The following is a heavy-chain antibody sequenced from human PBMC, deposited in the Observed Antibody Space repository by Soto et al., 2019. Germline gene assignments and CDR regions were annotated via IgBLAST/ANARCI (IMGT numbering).Heavy chain of an antibody. V-gene: IGHV5-51*01. CDR1: GYSFTSYW. CDR3: ARRVHDSSGYAHFGY. Sequence: GESLKISCKGSGYSFTSYWIGWVRQMPGKGLEWMGIIYPGDPDTRYSPSFQGQVTISADKSISTAYLQWSSLKASDTAMYYCARRVHDSSGYAHFGYWGQGALVTVSS. D-gene: IGHD3-22*01. J-gene: IGHJ4*02. CDR2: IYPGDPDT.